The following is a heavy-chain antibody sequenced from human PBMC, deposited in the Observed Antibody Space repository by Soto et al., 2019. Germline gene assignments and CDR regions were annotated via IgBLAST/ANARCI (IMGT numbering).Heavy chain of an antibody. Sequence: QVQLVQSGAEVKKPGASVKVSCKASGYTFTSYYMHWVRQAPGQGLEWMGIINPSGGSTSYAQKFQARVTMSRATSTSTVYMELSSLRSEDTAVYYSAREINYDFWSGYYSKNRYSMAVWGQGTTVTVSS. CDR1: GYTFTSYY. CDR2: INPSGGST. J-gene: IGHJ6*02. D-gene: IGHD3-3*01. V-gene: IGHV1-46*01. CDR3: AREINYDFWSGYYSKNRYSMAV.